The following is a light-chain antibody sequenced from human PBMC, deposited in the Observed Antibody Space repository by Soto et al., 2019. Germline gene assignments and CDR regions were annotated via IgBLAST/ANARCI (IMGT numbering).Light chain of an antibody. V-gene: IGLV2-8*01. CDR2: EVT. CDR3: GSYASSKHCYFV. CDR1: SSDVGGYNY. Sequence: QSALTQPPSASGSPGQSVTISCTGTSSDVGGYNYVSWYQQYPGRAPKLMIYEVTKRPSGVPDRFSGSKSGNTASLTVSGLQAEHEADSCGGSYASSKHCYFVFGGGTKLTV. J-gene: IGLJ3*02.